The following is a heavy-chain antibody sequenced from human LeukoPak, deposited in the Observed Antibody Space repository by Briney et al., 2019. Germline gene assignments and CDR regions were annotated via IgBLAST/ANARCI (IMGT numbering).Heavy chain of an antibody. Sequence: GESLKISCKGSGYSFTSYWIGWARQMPGKGLEWMGIIYPGDSDTRYSPSFQGQVTISADKSISTAYLQWSSLKASDTAMYYCARAPYSSGYYYNWFDPWGQGTLVTVSS. J-gene: IGHJ5*02. D-gene: IGHD3-22*01. V-gene: IGHV5-51*01. CDR2: IYPGDSDT. CDR3: ARAPYSSGYYYNWFDP. CDR1: GYSFTSYW.